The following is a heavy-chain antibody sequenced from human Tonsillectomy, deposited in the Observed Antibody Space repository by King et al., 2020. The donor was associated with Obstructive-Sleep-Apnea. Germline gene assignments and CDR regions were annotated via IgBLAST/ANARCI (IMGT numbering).Heavy chain of an antibody. CDR3: AKEGGITFGGVIVTDY. V-gene: IGHV3-23*04. J-gene: IGHJ4*02. Sequence: DVQLVESGGGLVQPGGSLRLSCAASGFTFSSYAMSWVRQAPGKGLEWVSAISGSGGSTYYADSVKGRFTISRYNSKNTLYLQITSLRAEETAVYYCAKEGGITFGGVIVTDYWGQGTLVTVSS. CDR2: ISGSGGST. CDR1: GFTFSSYA. D-gene: IGHD3-16*02.